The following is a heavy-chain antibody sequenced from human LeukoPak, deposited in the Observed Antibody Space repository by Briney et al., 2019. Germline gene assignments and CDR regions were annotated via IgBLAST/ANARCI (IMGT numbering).Heavy chain of an antibody. V-gene: IGHV1-69*04. CDR3: ARERYYGDYEEGAFDI. D-gene: IGHD4-17*01. CDR1: GGTFSSYA. CDR2: IIPILGIA. Sequence: ASVKVSCKASGGTFSSYAISWVRQAPGQGLEWMGRIIPILGIANYAQKFQGRVTITADKSTSTAYMELSSLRSEDTAVYYCARERYYGDYEEGAFDIWGQGTMVTVSS. J-gene: IGHJ3*02.